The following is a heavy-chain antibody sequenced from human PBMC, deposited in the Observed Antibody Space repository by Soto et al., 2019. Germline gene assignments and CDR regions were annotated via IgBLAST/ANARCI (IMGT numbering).Heavy chain of an antibody. CDR2: IYYSGST. D-gene: IGHD4-17*01. CDR1: GGSISSYY. Sequence: SETLSLTCTVSGGSISSYYWSWIRQPPGKGLEWIGYIYYSGSTNYNPSLKSRVTISVDTSKNQFSLKLSSVTAADTAVYYCARFSGTTVPYYIDYWGQGTLVTVSS. V-gene: IGHV4-59*08. CDR3: ARFSGTTVPYYIDY. J-gene: IGHJ4*02.